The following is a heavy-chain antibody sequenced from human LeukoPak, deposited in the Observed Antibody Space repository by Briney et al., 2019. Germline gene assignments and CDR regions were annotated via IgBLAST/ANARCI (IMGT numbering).Heavy chain of an antibody. CDR2: ISWDGGIT. CDR1: GFTFHHYS. V-gene: IGHV3-43*01. CDR3: AKDSNTGGYSFGS. D-gene: IGHD5-12*01. Sequence: GGSLRLSCAASGFTFHHYSMHWVRQPPGKGLEWVSLISWDGGITYYADSVRGRFTISRDNSKNPLSLEMNSLRTEDTALYYCAKDSNTGGYSFGSWGQGTLVTVTS. J-gene: IGHJ4*02.